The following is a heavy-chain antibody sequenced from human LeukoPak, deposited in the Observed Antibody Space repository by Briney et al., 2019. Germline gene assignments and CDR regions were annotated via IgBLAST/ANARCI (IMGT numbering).Heavy chain of an antibody. Sequence: GESLKISCKGSGYSFTSYSIAWVRQMPGKGLDWMGIIYPGDSDTRYIPSFQGQVTISADKSISPAYLQWSSLKASDTAMYYCARRPPGSGTLEYYFDYWGQGTLVTVSS. J-gene: IGHJ4*02. D-gene: IGHD1-26*01. V-gene: IGHV5-51*01. CDR3: ARRPPGSGTLEYYFDY. CDR2: IYPGDSDT. CDR1: GYSFTSYS.